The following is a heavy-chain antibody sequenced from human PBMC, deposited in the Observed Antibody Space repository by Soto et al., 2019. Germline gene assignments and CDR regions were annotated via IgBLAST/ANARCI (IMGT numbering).Heavy chain of an antibody. CDR3: AKDPGRYDFWSGYSYYYYGMDV. V-gene: IGHV3-23*01. J-gene: IGHJ6*02. CDR2: ISGSGGST. CDR1: GFTFSSYA. D-gene: IGHD3-3*01. Sequence: GGSLRLSCAASGFTFSSYAMSWVRQAPGKGLEWVSAISGSGGSTYYADSVKGRFTISRDNSKNTLYLQMNSLRAEDTAVYYCAKDPGRYDFWSGYSYYYYGMDVWGQGTTVTVSS.